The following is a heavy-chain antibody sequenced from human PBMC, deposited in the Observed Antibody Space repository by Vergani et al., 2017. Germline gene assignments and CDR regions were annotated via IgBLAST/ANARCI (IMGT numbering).Heavy chain of an antibody. D-gene: IGHD6-19*01. CDR3: ARSSSGWYLGKFDY. CDR1: GGSISSYY. CDR2: IYYSGST. V-gene: IGHV4-59*01. J-gene: IGHJ4*02. Sequence: QVQLQESGPGLVKPSETLSLTCTVSGGSISSYYWSWIRQPPGKGLEWIGYIYYSGSTNYNPSLKSRVTISVDTSKNQFSLKLSSVTAAATAVYYCARSSSGWYLGKFDYWGQGTLVTVSS.